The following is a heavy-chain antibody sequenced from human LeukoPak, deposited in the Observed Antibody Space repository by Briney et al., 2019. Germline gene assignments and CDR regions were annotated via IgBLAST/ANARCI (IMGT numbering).Heavy chain of an antibody. CDR3: ARGQWLTH. CDR1: GGSISSGGYS. J-gene: IGHJ4*02. Sequence: SETLSLTSAVSGGSISSGGYSWSWIRHPPGKGLEWIGYIYHSGSTYYNPSLKSRVTISVDRSKNQFSLKLSSVTAADTAVYYCARGQWLTHWGQGTLVTVSS. CDR2: IYHSGST. D-gene: IGHD3-22*01. V-gene: IGHV4-30-2*01.